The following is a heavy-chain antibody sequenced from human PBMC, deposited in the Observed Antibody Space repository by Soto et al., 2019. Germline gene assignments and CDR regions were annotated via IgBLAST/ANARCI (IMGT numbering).Heavy chain of an antibody. CDR2: ISSSSSYI. J-gene: IGHJ3*02. D-gene: IGHD3-16*01. CDR1: GFTFSSYS. Sequence: ESGGGLVKPGGSLRLSCAASGFTFSSYSMNWVRQAPGKGLEWVSSISSSSSYIYYADSVKGRFTISRDNAKNSLYLQMNSLRAEDTAVYYCARGVGYSYAYDAFDIWGQGTMVTVSS. V-gene: IGHV3-21*01. CDR3: ARGVGYSYAYDAFDI.